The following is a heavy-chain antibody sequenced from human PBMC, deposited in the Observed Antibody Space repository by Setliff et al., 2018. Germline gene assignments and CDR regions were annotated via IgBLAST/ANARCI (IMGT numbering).Heavy chain of an antibody. Sequence: RSLKISCAASGFTFSTYRMHWVRQAPGKGLEWVAVIWDDGGNKYHADSVKGRFTISRDNSKNTLYLQMNSLRPEDTAVYYCARTCSGSGCYAGLESWGQGTPVTVSS. CDR1: GFTFSTYR. D-gene: IGHD2-15*01. CDR3: ARTCSGSGCYAGLES. J-gene: IGHJ4*02. V-gene: IGHV3-33*08. CDR2: IWDDGGNK.